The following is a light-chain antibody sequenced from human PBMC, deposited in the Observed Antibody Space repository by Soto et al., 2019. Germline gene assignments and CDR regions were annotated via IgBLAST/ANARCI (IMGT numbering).Light chain of an antibody. V-gene: IGKV1-39*01. CDR1: QSISSY. CDR2: AAS. CDR3: QQYYDFRT. Sequence: DIQMTQSPSSLSASVGDRVTITCRASQSISSYLNWYQQKPGKAPKLLIYAASSLQSGVPSRFSGSGSGTDFTLTISSLQPEDSATYYCQQYYDFRTFGQGTKVEI. J-gene: IGKJ1*01.